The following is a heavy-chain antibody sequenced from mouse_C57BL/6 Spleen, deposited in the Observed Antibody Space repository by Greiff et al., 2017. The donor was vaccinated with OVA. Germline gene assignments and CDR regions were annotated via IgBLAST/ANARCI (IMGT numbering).Heavy chain of an antibody. J-gene: IGHJ1*03. Sequence: VQLQQPGAELVKPGASVKLSCKASGYTFTSYWMHWVKQRPGRGLEWIGRIDPNSGGNKYNEKFKSKATLTVDKPSSTAYMQLSSLTSEDAAVYYCARSAAFYYGSSNWYVDVWGTGTTVTVSS. V-gene: IGHV1-72*01. D-gene: IGHD1-1*01. CDR3: ARSAAFYYGSSNWYVDV. CDR2: IDPNSGGN. CDR1: GYTFTSYW.